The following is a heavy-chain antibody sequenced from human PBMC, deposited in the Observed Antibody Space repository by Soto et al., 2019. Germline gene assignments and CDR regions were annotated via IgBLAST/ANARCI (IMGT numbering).Heavy chain of an antibody. Sequence: LRLSCAASGFTFSSYAMSWVRQAPGKGLEWVSAISGSGGSTYYADSVKGRFTTSRDNSKNTLYLQMNSLRAEDTAVYYCAKDRGDSSGYYYSYNWFDPWGQGTLVTVSS. CDR2: ISGSGGST. J-gene: IGHJ5*02. CDR3: AKDRGDSSGYYYSYNWFDP. CDR1: GFTFSSYA. V-gene: IGHV3-23*01. D-gene: IGHD3-22*01.